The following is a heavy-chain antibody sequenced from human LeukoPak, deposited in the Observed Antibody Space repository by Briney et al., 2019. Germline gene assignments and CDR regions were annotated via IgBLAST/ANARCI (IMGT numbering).Heavy chain of an antibody. CDR3: ARHEMGRYSYALDFDY. Sequence: PSETLSLTCTVSGGSISRNYWNWIRQPPGKGLEWIGNIYYSETTNYNPSLKSRVSISVDTSKNQFSLKLSSVTAADTAVYYCARHEMGRYSYALDFDYWGQGTLVTVSS. CDR2: IYYSETT. D-gene: IGHD5-18*01. J-gene: IGHJ4*02. V-gene: IGHV4-59*01. CDR1: GGSISRNY.